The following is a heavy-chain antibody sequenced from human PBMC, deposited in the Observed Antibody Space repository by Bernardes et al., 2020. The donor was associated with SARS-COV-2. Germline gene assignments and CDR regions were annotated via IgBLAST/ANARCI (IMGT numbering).Heavy chain of an antibody. Sequence: SDTLSLTCTVSGGSISSSSYYWGWIRQPPGKGLQWIGDIYRSGSTYYNPSLKSRVTISVDTSKNQFSLKMSSVTATDTAVYYCARRGNYYDSSGYLYYFDYWGQGTLVTVSS. CDR1: GGSISSSSYY. D-gene: IGHD3-22*01. V-gene: IGHV4-39*01. CDR3: ARRGNYYDSSGYLYYFDY. CDR2: IYRSGST. J-gene: IGHJ4*02.